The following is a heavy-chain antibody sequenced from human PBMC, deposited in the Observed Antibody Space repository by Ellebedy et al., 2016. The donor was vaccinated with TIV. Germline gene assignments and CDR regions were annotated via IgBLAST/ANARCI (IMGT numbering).Heavy chain of an antibody. CDR1: GFTVSDTF. V-gene: IGHV3-53*01. CDR2: VYSDDSI. J-gene: IGHJ5*02. D-gene: IGHD5-18*01. Sequence: PGGSLRLSCSVSGFTVSDTFMIRVRQAPGKGLEWVSVVYSDDSIYYADSVRGRFIISRDGSKNTLYLQMNSLRAEDTAVYYCASRGYSYAPSAWGQGTLVSVSS. CDR3: ASRGYSYAPSA.